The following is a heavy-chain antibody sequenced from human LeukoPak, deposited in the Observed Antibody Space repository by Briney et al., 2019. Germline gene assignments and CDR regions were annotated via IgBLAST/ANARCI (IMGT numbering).Heavy chain of an antibody. CDR2: ISGSDGST. CDR1: GFTFSDYA. CDR3: ARESSRYSGYDHFDY. V-gene: IGHV3-23*01. Sequence: PGGSLRHSCAASGFTFSDYAMSWVRQAPGKGLEWVSVISGSDGSTHYADSVKGRFTISRDNSQTTLYLHMNSLRAEDTAVYYCARESSRYSGYDHFDYWGQGTLVTVSS. D-gene: IGHD5-12*01. J-gene: IGHJ4*02.